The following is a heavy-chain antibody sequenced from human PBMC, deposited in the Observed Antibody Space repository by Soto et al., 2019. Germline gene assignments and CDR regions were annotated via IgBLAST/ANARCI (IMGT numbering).Heavy chain of an antibody. V-gene: IGHV3-30-3*01. CDR3: ARDLGFGDYASGLDY. CDR1: GXTFSSYA. J-gene: IGHJ4*02. CDR2: ISYDGSNK. Sequence: QAXGSLRLSCAASGXTFSSYAMHWVRQAPGKGLEWVAVISYDGSNKYYADSVKGRFTISRDNSKKTLYLQMNSLRAEDTAVYYCARDLGFGDYASGLDYWGQGTLVTVSS. D-gene: IGHD4-17*01.